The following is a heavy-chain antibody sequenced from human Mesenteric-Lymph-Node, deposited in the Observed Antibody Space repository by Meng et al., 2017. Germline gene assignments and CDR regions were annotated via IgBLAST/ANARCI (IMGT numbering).Heavy chain of an antibody. CDR2: ISTYNGNT. J-gene: IGHJ1*01. Sequence: PVQSGAEVKEPGASVKVSCKASGYTFTSYGISWVRQAPGQGLEWMGWISTYNGNTNYAQKLQGRVTMTIDTSTSTAYMELSSLRSEDTAVYYCARTLEGYFQHWGQGTLVTVSS. CDR1: GYTFTSYG. CDR3: ARTLEGYFQH. V-gene: IGHV1-18*01. D-gene: IGHD3-3*01.